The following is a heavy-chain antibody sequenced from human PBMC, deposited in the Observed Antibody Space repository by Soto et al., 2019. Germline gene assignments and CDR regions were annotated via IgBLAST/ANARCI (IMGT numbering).Heavy chain of an antibody. CDR1: GVSITSYY. CDR3: ATSSGPQSPIGDH. CDR2: ISYSGNT. D-gene: IGHD6-19*01. V-gene: IGHV4-59*08. Sequence: QVQLQESGPGLVKPSETLSLTCTVSGVSITSYYWSWIRQSPGKGLEWIGFISYSGNTNYNPSLKSRVIISRDPSRNEFSLTLTSVTAADTAVYYCATSSGPQSPIGDHWGQGTLVTVSS. J-gene: IGHJ4*02.